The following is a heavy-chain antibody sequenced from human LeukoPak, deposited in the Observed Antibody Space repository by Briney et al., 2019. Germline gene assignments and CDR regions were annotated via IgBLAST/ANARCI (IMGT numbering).Heavy chain of an antibody. CDR2: FYYSGST. V-gene: IGHV4-28*01. Sequence: SDTLSLTCAVSGYSISSSTWWGWLRQPPGKGLEWIGLFYYSGSTYYNPSLKSRVTMSVDTSKNQFSLKLSSVTAVDTAVYYCAATYLSSTSWEAMDVWGKGTTVIVSS. CDR1: GYSISSSTW. D-gene: IGHD2-2*01. J-gene: IGHJ6*04. CDR3: AATYLSSTSWEAMDV.